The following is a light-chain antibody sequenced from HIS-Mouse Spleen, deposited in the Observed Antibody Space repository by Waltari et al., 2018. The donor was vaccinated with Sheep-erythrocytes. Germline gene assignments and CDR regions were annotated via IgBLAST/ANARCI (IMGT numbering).Light chain of an antibody. CDR1: QAISSA. V-gene: IGKV1D-13*01. Sequence: AIQLTQSPSSLSASVGDRVTITCRASQAISSALAWYQQKPGKAPKLLIYDASSLESGVPSRFSGSGSGTDVTLTISSLQPEDFATYYCQQFNNYPRTFGQGTKVEIK. CDR2: DAS. J-gene: IGKJ1*01. CDR3: QQFNNYPRT.